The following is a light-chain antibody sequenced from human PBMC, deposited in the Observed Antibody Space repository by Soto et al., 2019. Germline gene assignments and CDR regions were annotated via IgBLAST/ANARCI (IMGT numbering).Light chain of an antibody. J-gene: IGLJ1*01. CDR2: SNN. V-gene: IGLV1-44*01. CDR1: SSNIGSNT. CDR3: AAWDDSLNGPV. Sequence: QSVLTQPPSASGTPGQMVTISCYGSSSNIGSNTVNWYQQLPGTAPKLLIYSNNQRPSGVPDRFSGSKSGTSASLAISGLQSEDEADYYCAAWDDSLNGPVFGTGTKVTVL.